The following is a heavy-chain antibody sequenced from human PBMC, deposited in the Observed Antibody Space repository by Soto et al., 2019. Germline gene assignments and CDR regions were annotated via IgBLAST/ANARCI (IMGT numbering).Heavy chain of an antibody. CDR3: ARSQSPFGVVLDY. Sequence: PSETLSLTCTVSGGSISSYYWSWIRQPPGKGLEWIGYIYYSGSTNYNPSLKSRVTISVDTSKNQFSLKLSSVTAADTAVYYCARSQSPFGVVLDYWGQGNLVTVSS. CDR1: GGSISSYY. J-gene: IGHJ4*02. V-gene: IGHV4-59*01. CDR2: IYYSGST. D-gene: IGHD2-2*01.